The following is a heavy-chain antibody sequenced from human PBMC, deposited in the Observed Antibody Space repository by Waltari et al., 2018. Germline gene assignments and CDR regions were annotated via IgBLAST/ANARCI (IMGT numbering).Heavy chain of an antibody. CDR2: IYTSGGT. J-gene: IGHJ3*02. D-gene: IGHD3-10*01. V-gene: IGHV4-61*02. CDR3: ARVGYYGSTAFDI. Sequence: QVQLQESGPGLVKPSQTLSLTCTVSGGSISSGSYYWSWIRQPAGKGLEWIGRIYTSGGTNYNPPLERRVTITVDTAKNHVARKLSSVTAADTAVYYCARVGYYGSTAFDIWGQGTMGTVSS. CDR1: GGSISSGSYY.